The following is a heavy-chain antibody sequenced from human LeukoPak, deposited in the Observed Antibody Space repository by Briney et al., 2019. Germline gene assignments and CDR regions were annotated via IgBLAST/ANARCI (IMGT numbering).Heavy chain of an antibody. Sequence: GGSLRLSCAAAGLIFSNNAMTWVRQAPGKGLKWVSSITASGDRTFNADSVKGRFTISRDNSKNTLYLLMNSLRAEDTALYYCARSTAASASDYWGQGTLLTVSS. CDR1: GLIFSNNA. CDR2: ITASGDRT. CDR3: ARSTAASASDY. D-gene: IGHD6-13*01. V-gene: IGHV3-23*01. J-gene: IGHJ4*02.